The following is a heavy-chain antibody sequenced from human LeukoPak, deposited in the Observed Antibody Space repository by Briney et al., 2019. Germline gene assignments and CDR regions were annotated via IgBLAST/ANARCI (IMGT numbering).Heavy chain of an antibody. CDR3: AKDQNYDILTGPDY. CDR2: ISWNSGSI. D-gene: IGHD3-9*01. CDR1: GFTFDDYA. J-gene: IGHJ4*02. V-gene: IGHV3-9*01. Sequence: SLRLSCAASGFTFDDYAMHWVRQAPGKGLEWVSGISWNSGSIGYADSVKGRFTISRDNAKNSLYLQMNSLRAEDTALYYCAKDQNYDILTGPDYWGQGTLVTVSS.